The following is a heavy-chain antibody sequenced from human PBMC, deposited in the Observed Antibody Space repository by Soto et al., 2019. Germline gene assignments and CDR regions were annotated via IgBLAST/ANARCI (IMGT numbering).Heavy chain of an antibody. D-gene: IGHD1-26*01. V-gene: IGHV3-23*01. CDR1: GFTFSSYA. J-gene: IGHJ4*02. CDR2: ISGSGGST. Sequence: GGSLRLSCAASGFTFSSYAMSWVRQAPGKGLEWVSAISGSGGSTYYADSVKGRFTISRDISKNTLYLQMNSLRAEDTAVYYCAKDLAGELLRTPGYWGQGTLVTVSS. CDR3: AKDLAGELLRTPGY.